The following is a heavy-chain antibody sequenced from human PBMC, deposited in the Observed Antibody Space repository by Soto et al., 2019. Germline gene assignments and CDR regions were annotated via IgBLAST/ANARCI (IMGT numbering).Heavy chain of an antibody. CDR1: GFTFSSYA. CDR2: ISYDGSNK. V-gene: IGHV3-30-3*01. J-gene: IGHJ6*02. CDR3: ARDLRIVVVPAAIRDYYGMDV. D-gene: IGHD2-2*02. Sequence: GGSLRLSCAASGFTFSSYAMHWVRQAPGKGLEWVAVISYDGSNKYYADSVKGRFTISRDNSKNTLYLQMNSLRAEDTAVYYCARDLRIVVVPAAIRDYYGMDVWGQGTTVTVSS.